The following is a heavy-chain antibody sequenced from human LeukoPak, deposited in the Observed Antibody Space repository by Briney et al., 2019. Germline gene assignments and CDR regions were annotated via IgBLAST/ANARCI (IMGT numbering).Heavy chain of an antibody. D-gene: IGHD6-25*01. V-gene: IGHV3-74*01. J-gene: IGHJ4*02. CDR3: VRVYSSGSFDS. CDR2: VNTDGSTT. CDR1: GFTFSSHW. Sequence: GGSLRLSCEATGFTFSSHWMHWVRQAPGKGLVWVSRVNTDGSTTTYADSVKGRFTISRDNAKNTLYLQMNSLRAEDTAVYYCVRVYSSGSFDSWGQGALVTVSS.